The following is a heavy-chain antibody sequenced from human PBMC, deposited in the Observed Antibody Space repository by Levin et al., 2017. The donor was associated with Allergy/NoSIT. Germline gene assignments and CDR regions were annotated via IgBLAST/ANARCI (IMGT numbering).Heavy chain of an antibody. J-gene: IGHJ4*02. V-gene: IGHV3-72*01. CDR2: IRNKANSYTT. CDR1: GFIFSDHY. CDR3: ASALVGTYYFDY. Sequence: SCAASGFIFSDHYMDWVRQAPGKGLEWISRIRNKANSYTTEYAASVKGRFTISRDDSKNSLYLQMNSLKTEDTAIYYCASALVGTYYFDYWGQGTLVTVSS. D-gene: IGHD1-26*01.